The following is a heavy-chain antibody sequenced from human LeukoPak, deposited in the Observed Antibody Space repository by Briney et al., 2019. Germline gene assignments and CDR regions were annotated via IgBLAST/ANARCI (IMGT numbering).Heavy chain of an antibody. J-gene: IGHJ4*02. CDR3: ARGQTVLRYFDWLSTEPKEYYFDY. V-gene: IGHV1-8*02. CDR2: MNPNSGHT. CDR1: GYTLTNHD. D-gene: IGHD3-9*01. Sequence: ASVKVSCRASGYTLTNHDINWVRQATGQGLEWMGWMNPNSGHTGYPQKFQGRVTMTRDTSISTAYMELSSLRSEDTAVYYCARGQTVLRYFDWLSTEPKEYYFDYWGQGTLVTVSS.